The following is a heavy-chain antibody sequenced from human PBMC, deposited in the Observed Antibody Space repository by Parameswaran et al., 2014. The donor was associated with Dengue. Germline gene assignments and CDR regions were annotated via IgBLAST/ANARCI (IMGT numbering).Heavy chain of an antibody. V-gene: IGHV2-70*04. J-gene: IGHJ4*02. CDR2: IDWDDDK. D-gene: IGHD6-13*01. Sequence: ARWIRQPPGKALEWLARIDWDDDKFYSTSLKTRLTISKDTSKNQVVLTMTNMDPVDTATYYCARTSNGYSSSVCYFDYWGQGTLVTVSS. CDR3: ARTSNGYSSSVCYFDY.